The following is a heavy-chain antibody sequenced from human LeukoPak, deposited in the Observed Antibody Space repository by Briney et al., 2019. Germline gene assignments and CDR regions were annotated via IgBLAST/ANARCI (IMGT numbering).Heavy chain of an antibody. CDR3: ARERGYERYDY. Sequence: SETLSLTCTVSGGSISSYYWSWIRQPPGKGLEWIGYIYYSGSTNYNPSLKSRVTISVDTSKNQFSLKLSSVTAADTAVCYCARERGYERYDYWGQGTLVTVSS. J-gene: IGHJ4*02. CDR1: GGSISSYY. V-gene: IGHV4-59*01. CDR2: IYYSGST. D-gene: IGHD5-12*01.